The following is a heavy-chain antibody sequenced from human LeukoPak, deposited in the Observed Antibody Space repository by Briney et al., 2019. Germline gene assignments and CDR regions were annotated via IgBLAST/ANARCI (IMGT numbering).Heavy chain of an antibody. V-gene: IGHV3-74*01. Sequence: GGSLRLSCAASGFTFSSYWMHWVRHAPGKGLVWVSRINSDGSSTSYADSVKGRFTISRDNARNTLYLQMNSLRAEDTAVYYCAKTGGYYYYYMDVWGKGTTVTISS. CDR3: AKTGGYYYYYMDV. J-gene: IGHJ6*03. D-gene: IGHD3-10*01. CDR2: INSDGSST. CDR1: GFTFSSYW.